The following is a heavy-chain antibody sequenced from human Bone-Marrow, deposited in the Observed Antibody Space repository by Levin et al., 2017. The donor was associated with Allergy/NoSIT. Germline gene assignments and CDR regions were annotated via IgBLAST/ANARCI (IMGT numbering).Heavy chain of an antibody. D-gene: IGHD2-15*01. V-gene: IGHV5-51*01. J-gene: IGHJ5*02. CDR3: SRAYCSGGSSYWVDH. Sequence: KVSCQGSGFTFTSYWIGWVRQMPGKGLEWMGIVYPDDSDTRYSPSFQGHVTISVDKSISTAYLQWSSLKPSDTAMFYCSRAYCSGGSSYWVDHWGQGTRVAVHS. CDR2: VYPDDSDT. CDR1: GFTFTSYW.